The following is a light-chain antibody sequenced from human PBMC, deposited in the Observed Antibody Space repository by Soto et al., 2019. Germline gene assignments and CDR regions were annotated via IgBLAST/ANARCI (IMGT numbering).Light chain of an antibody. CDR2: VNSDGSH. V-gene: IGLV4-69*02. CDR3: QTWGSGIQVV. CDR1: CGHSSYA. Sequence: QPVLTQSPSASASLGASVKFTCSLSCGHSSYAIAWHQQQPEKGPRYLMKVNSDGSHTKGDGIPDRFSGSSSGAERYLTISSLQPEDEADYYCQTWGSGIQVVFGGGTKLTVL. J-gene: IGLJ2*01.